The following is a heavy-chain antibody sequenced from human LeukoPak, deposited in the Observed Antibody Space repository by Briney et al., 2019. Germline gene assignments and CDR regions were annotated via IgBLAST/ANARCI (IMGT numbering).Heavy chain of an antibody. CDR1: GYTFTGYY. Sequence: ASVKVSCKASGYTFTGYYMHWVRQAPGQGLEWMGWINPNSGGTNYAQKFQGRVTMTRDTSISTAYMELSRLRSDDTAVYYCARASDYGYYGFVCDYWGQGTLVTVSS. CDR2: INPNSGGT. V-gene: IGHV1-2*02. D-gene: IGHD4-17*01. CDR3: ARASDYGYYGFVCDY. J-gene: IGHJ4*02.